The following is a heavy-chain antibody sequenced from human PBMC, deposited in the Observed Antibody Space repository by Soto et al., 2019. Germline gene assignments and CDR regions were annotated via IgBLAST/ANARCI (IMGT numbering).Heavy chain of an antibody. CDR2: VYHSGNT. CDR3: ARGERQQQRDY. V-gene: IGHV4-4*02. D-gene: IGHD6-13*01. J-gene: IGHJ4*02. Sequence: SATLSLTCAVSGASIRRDTWYICVRQPPGKGLEWIGEVYHSGNTNYNPSLKSRVIISVDKPKNQFSLKLSSVTDADTAMYYCARGERQQQRDYWGQGTLVTVS. CDR1: GASIRRDTW.